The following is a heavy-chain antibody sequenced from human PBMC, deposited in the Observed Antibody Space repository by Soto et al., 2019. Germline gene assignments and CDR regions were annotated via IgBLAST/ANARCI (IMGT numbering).Heavy chain of an antibody. Sequence: EVQLVESGGDLVQPGGSLRLSCAASGFSVNSKYMSWVRQAPGKGLEWVSLIQSGGSTYYAGSVKGRFTISRDFCENTLFLQMICLRVEDTDVYYCKRDDVHCNGVRCYGVPMDVWGKGPTVNVSA. V-gene: IGHV3-66*01. CDR3: KRDDVHCNGVRCYGVPMDV. CDR2: IQSGGST. CDR1: GFSVNSKY. D-gene: IGHD2-15*01. J-gene: IGHJ6*04.